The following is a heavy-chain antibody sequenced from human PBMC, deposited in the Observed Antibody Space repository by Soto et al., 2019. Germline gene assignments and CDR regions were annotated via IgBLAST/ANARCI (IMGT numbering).Heavy chain of an antibody. CDR1: GFTVSSNY. V-gene: IGHV3-66*01. Sequence: EVQLVEPGGGLVQPGGSLRLSCAASGFTVSSNYMSWVRQAPGKGLEWVSVIYSGGSTYYADSVKGRFTISRDNSKNTLYLQMNSLRAEDTAVYYCAREVLAAAMIGDNWFDPWGQGTLVTVSS. J-gene: IGHJ5*02. D-gene: IGHD2-2*01. CDR2: IYSGGST. CDR3: AREVLAAAMIGDNWFDP.